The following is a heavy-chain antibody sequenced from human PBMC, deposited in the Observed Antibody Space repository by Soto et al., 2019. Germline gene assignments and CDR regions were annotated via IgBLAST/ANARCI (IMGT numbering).Heavy chain of an antibody. J-gene: IGHJ4*02. CDR1: GFSLSTSGVG. CDR2: IYWDDDK. V-gene: IGHV2-5*02. CDR3: AHGLRYCDWLFPSVPYTYFDY. D-gene: IGHD3-9*01. Sequence: SGPTLVNPTQTLTLTCTFSGFSLSTSGVGVGWIRQPPGKALEWLALIYWDDDKRYSPSLKSRLTITKDTSKNQVVLTMTNMDPVDTATYYCAHGLRYCDWLFPSVPYTYFDYWGQGTLVPVSS.